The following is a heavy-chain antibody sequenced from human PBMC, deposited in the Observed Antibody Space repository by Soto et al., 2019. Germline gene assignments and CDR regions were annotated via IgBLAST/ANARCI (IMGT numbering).Heavy chain of an antibody. CDR1: GYTFTGYY. V-gene: IGHV1-2*04. Sequence: GASVKVSRKASGYTFTGYYMHWVRQAPGQGLEWMGWINPNSGGTNYAQKFQGWVTMTRDTSISTAYMELSRLRSDDTAVYYCAREGSSSDPLYYYYGMDVWGQGTTVTVSS. J-gene: IGHJ6*02. CDR3: AREGSSSDPLYYYYGMDV. CDR2: INPNSGGT. D-gene: IGHD6-6*01.